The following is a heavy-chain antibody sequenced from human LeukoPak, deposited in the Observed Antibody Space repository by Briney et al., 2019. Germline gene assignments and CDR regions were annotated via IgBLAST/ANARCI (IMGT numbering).Heavy chain of an antibody. J-gene: IGHJ5*02. CDR3: ARVGSSSWSDRNWFDP. CDR1: GGSVSGYY. Sequence: SETPSLTCAVYGGSVSGYYWSWIRQPPGKGLEWIGEINQSGNTNYNSSLKSRVTISVDTSKNWFSLRLSSVTAADTAVYYCARVGSSSWSDRNWFDPWGQGTLVTVSS. CDR2: INQSGNT. D-gene: IGHD6-13*01. V-gene: IGHV4-34*01.